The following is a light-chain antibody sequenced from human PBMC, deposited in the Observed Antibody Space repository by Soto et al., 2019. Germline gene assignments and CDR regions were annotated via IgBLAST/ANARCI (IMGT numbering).Light chain of an antibody. J-gene: IGKJ1*01. Sequence: EIVLTQSPATLSLSPGERATLSCRASQSVSSYLAWYQQTPGQAPRLLIYDASNRATGIPARFSGSRSGPEFTLTINSLQSEDFAVYYCQQGSTWPWTFGQGTKVDIK. CDR2: DAS. CDR3: QQGSTWPWT. CDR1: QSVSSY. V-gene: IGKV3-11*01.